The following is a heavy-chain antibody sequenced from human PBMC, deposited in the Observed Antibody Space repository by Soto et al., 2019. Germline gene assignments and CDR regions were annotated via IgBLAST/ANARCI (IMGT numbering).Heavy chain of an antibody. CDR2: IWYDGSNK. CDR3: ARDQAVAGPYYYYGMAV. CDR1: GFTFSSYG. Sequence: GGSLRLACAASGFTFSSYGMHWVRQAPGKGLEWVAVIWYDGSNKYYADSVKGRFTISRDNSKNTLYLQMNSLRAEDTAVYYCARDQAVAGPYYYYGMAVWGQGITVTVSS. D-gene: IGHD6-19*01. J-gene: IGHJ6*02. V-gene: IGHV3-33*01.